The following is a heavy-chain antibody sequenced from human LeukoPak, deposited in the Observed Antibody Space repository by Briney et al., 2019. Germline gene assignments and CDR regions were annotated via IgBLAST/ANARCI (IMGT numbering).Heavy chain of an antibody. CDR1: GGSISSYY. CDR3: ARRDGYNSYYFDY. Sequence: SETLSLTCTDSGGSISSYYWSWIRQPPGEGLWWIGYIYYSGSTNYNPSLKSRVTISVGTSKNQFSLKLSSVTAADTAVYYCARRDGYNSYYFDYWGQGTLVTVSS. J-gene: IGHJ4*02. D-gene: IGHD5-24*01. CDR2: IYYSGST. V-gene: IGHV4-59*01.